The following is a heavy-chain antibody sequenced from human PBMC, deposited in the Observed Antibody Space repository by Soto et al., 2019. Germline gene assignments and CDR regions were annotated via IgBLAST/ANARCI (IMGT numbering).Heavy chain of an antibody. D-gene: IGHD3-3*01. CDR1: GGSFSGYY. Sequence: SETLSLTCAVHGGSFSGYYWSWIRQPPGKGLEWIGEINHSGSTNYNPSLKSRVTISVDTSKNQFSLKLSSVTTADTAVYYCARGLRFWSGSYSYYYYYGMDVWGQGTTVTVSS. CDR3: ARGLRFWSGSYSYYYYYGMDV. V-gene: IGHV4-34*01. J-gene: IGHJ6*02. CDR2: INHSGST.